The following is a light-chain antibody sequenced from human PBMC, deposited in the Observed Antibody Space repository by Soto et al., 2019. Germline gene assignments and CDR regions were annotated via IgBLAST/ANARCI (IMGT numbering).Light chain of an antibody. CDR3: QSYDVSLSRSV. V-gene: IGLV7-46*01. CDR2: DTR. J-gene: IGLJ2*01. Sequence: QAVVTQEPSLTVSPGGTVTLTCGSSTGTVTTYHFPYWFQQKPGQAPTALIFDTRNRHSWTPARFSGSLLGGKAALTLSGAEPEDEADYYCQSYDVSLSRSVFGGGTKVTVL. CDR1: TGTVTTYHF.